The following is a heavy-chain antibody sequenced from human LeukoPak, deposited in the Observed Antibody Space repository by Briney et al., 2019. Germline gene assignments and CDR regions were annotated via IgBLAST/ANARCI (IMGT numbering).Heavy chain of an antibody. D-gene: IGHD6-6*01. CDR1: GGSFSGYY. Sequence: KPSETLSLTCAVYGGSFSGYYWSWIRQPPGKGLEWIGEINHSGSTNYNPSLKSRVTISVDTSKNQFSLKLSSVTAADTAVYYCARYGSSGEVDYWGQGTLVTVSS. CDR2: INHSGST. V-gene: IGHV4-34*01. J-gene: IGHJ4*02. CDR3: ARYGSSGEVDY.